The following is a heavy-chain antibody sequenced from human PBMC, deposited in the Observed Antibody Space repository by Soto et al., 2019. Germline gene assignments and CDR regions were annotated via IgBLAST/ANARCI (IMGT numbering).Heavy chain of an antibody. D-gene: IGHD6-13*01. CDR2: IYYSGST. Sequence: QVQLQESGPGLVKPSQTLSLTCTVSGGSISSGGYYWSWIRQHPGKGLEWIGYIYYSGSTYYNPSRKRPVTRSVDASKTQFSLKLSSVTAADTAVYYCARATAAGNRYYYYGMDVWGQGTTVTVSS. J-gene: IGHJ6*02. CDR1: GGSISSGGYY. CDR3: ARATAAGNRYYYYGMDV. V-gene: IGHV4-31*01.